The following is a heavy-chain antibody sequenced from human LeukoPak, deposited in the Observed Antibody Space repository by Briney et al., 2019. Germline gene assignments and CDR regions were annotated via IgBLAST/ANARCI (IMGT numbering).Heavy chain of an antibody. CDR2: ISSSSSYI. V-gene: IGHV3-21*01. D-gene: IGHD2-15*01. CDR3: ARDGELGYCSGGSYSTTSYYYYGMDV. CDR1: GFTFSSYS. J-gene: IGHJ6*02. Sequence: GGSLRLSCAASGFTFSSYSMNWVRQAPGKGLEWVSSISSSSSYIYYADSVKGRFTISRDNAKNSLYLQMNSLRAEDTAVYYCARDGELGYCSGGSYSTTSYYYYGMDVWGQGTTVTVSS.